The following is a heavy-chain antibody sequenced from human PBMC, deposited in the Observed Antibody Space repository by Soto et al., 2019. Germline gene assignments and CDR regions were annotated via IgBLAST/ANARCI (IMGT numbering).Heavy chain of an antibody. CDR3: AREYGGSVVVVAVPGNAFDI. CDR1: GYTFTSYA. V-gene: IGHV1-3*01. Sequence: QVQLVQSGAEVKKPGASVKVSCKASGYTFTSYAMHWVRQAPGQRLEWMGWINAGNGNTKYSQKFQGRVTITRDTSASSAYMELSSLRSEDTAVYYCAREYGGSVVVVAVPGNAFDIWGQGTMVTVSS. J-gene: IGHJ3*02. D-gene: IGHD2-15*01. CDR2: INAGNGNT.